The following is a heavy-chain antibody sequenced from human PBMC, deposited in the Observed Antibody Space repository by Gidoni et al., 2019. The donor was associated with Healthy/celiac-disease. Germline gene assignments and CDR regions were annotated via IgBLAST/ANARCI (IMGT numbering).Heavy chain of an antibody. J-gene: IGHJ4*02. V-gene: IGHV3-15*07. CDR3: TTGNYYDSSGYYPQYYFDY. D-gene: IGHD3-22*01. CDR2: IKSKTDGGTT. Sequence: EVQLVESGGGLVQPGGSLRLSCAASGFPFSNAWMNWVRQAPGKGLEWVGRIKSKTDGGTTDYDAPVKGRFTISRDDSKNTLYLQMNSLKTEDTAVYYCTTGNYYDSSGYYPQYYFDYWGQGTLVTVSS. CDR1: GFPFSNAW.